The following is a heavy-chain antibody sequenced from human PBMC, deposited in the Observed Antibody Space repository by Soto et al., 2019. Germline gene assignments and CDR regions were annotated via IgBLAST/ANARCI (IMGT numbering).Heavy chain of an antibody. J-gene: IGHJ4*02. CDR2: ISGSGGST. V-gene: IGHV3-23*01. CDR1: GFTFSSYA. D-gene: IGHD6-13*01. Sequence: GGSLRLSCAASGFTFSSYAMSWVRQAPGKGLEWVSAISGSGGSTYYADSVKGRFTISRDNSKNTLYLQMNSLSAEDTAVYYCAKDQGSSWYGNIFDYWGQGTLVTSPQ. CDR3: AKDQGSSWYGNIFDY.